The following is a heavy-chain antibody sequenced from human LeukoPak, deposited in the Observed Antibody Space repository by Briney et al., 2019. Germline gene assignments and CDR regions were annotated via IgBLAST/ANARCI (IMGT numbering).Heavy chain of an antibody. CDR3: AKELGGGSGSYYSGYYMDV. CDR1: GFTFSSYG. CDR2: IRYDGSNK. D-gene: IGHD3-10*01. V-gene: IGHV3-30*02. Sequence: PGRSLRLSCAASGFTFSSYGMHWVRQAPGKGLEWVAFIRYDGSNKYYADSVKGRFTISRDNSKNTLYLQMNSLRAEDTAVYYCAKELGGGSGSYYSGYYMDVWGKGTTVTISS. J-gene: IGHJ6*03.